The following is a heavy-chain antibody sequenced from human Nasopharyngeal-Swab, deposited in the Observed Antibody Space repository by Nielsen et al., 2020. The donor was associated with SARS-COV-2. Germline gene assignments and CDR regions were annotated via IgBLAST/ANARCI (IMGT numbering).Heavy chain of an antibody. J-gene: IGHJ5*02. CDR1: GFTFDGYA. D-gene: IGHD6-13*01. V-gene: IGHV3-9*01. CDR2: ISWNSGTI. CDR3: ARDAARSWYNWFDP. Sequence: LSLTCAASGFTFDGYAMHWVRQAPGKGLEWVSGISWNSGTIGYADSVKGRFTISRDNAKNSLFLQMNSLRTEDTALYYCARDAARSWYNWFDPWGQGTLVTVSS.